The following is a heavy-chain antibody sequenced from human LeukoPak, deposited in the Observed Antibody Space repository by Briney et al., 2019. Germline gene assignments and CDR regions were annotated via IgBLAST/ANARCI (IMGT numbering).Heavy chain of an antibody. D-gene: IGHD3-10*01. J-gene: IGHJ5*02. Sequence: ASVKVSCKASGYTFTGYYMHWVRQAPGQGLEWMGWINPNSGGTNYAQKFQGRVTMTRDTSISTAYMELSRLRSDDTAVYYCARDIRMVRGVIVSWFDPWGQGTLVTVSS. CDR1: GYTFTGYY. CDR3: ARDIRMVRGVIVSWFDP. CDR2: INPNSGGT. V-gene: IGHV1-2*02.